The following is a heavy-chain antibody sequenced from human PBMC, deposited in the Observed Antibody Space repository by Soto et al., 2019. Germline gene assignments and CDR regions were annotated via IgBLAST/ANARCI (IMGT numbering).Heavy chain of an antibody. D-gene: IGHD1-26*01. Sequence: QVQLVQSGTEVKKPGASVKVSCKASGYTFSSYDINWVRQATGQGLEWMGWMNPNSGNTGYAQKFQGRVTMTRNTSISTAYMEWSSLRSEDTAVYYCARSRGMSYSSMLSQDKEYYFDFWGQGTPVTVSS. J-gene: IGHJ4*02. CDR1: GYTFSSYD. V-gene: IGHV1-8*01. CDR3: ARSRGMSYSSMLSQDKEYYFDF. CDR2: MNPNSGNT.